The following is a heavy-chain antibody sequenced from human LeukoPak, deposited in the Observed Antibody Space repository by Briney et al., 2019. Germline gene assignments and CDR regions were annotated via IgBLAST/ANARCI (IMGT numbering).Heavy chain of an antibody. J-gene: IGHJ4*02. CDR3: ARGPPLSDFWSGSYYFDY. CDR2: IYYSGST. D-gene: IGHD3-3*01. CDR1: GGSIDTYY. V-gene: IGHV4-59*01. Sequence: SETLSLTCTVSGGSIDTYYWSWIRQPPGKGLEWIGHIYYSGSTNYNPSLKSRVTISVDMSKNQFSLKLSSVTAADTAVYYCARGPPLSDFWSGSYYFDYWGQGTLVTVSS.